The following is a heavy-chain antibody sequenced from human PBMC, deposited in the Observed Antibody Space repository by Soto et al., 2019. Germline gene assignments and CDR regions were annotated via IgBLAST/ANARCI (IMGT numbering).Heavy chain of an antibody. D-gene: IGHD6-25*01. CDR2: IYFTGNT. Sequence: KASETLSLTCSVSGGSITSSSHFWGWVRQPPGKGLEWIGTIYFTGNTYYTPSLKSRLTMSIDTSKNEFSLRLNSVTAADTAVYYCAGQTFTIAAASYGRSNWFDPWGPGTLVTVS. CDR3: AGQTFTIAAASYGRSNWFDP. V-gene: IGHV4-39*01. CDR1: GGSITSSSHF. J-gene: IGHJ5*02.